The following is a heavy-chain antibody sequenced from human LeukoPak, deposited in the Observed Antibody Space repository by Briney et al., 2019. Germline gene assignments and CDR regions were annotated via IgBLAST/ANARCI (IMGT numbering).Heavy chain of an antibody. CDR1: GFTFRSYA. Sequence: GGSLRLSCAASGFTFRSYAMSWVRQAPGKGLEWVAVISFDASNKYYADSVKGRFTISRDNSKNTLYLQMNSLRAEDTAVYYCARAKGAYDSSGGFFFDYWGQGTLVTVSS. CDR2: ISFDASNK. J-gene: IGHJ4*02. D-gene: IGHD3-22*01. V-gene: IGHV3-30*03. CDR3: ARAKGAYDSSGGFFFDY.